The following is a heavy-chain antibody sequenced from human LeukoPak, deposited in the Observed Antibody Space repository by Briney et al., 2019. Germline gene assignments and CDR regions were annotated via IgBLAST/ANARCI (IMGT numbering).Heavy chain of an antibody. J-gene: IGHJ3*02. CDR3: ARDEWGDAFDI. D-gene: IGHD1-26*01. CDR1: GFTVSNNY. CDR2: LYSGDNT. Sequence: GGSLRLSCAASGFTVSNNYMSWLRQGPGKGLEWLSVLYSGDNTYYVESQKGRFTISRDNSKNTLFLQMNRLRAEDTDVYYSARDEWGDAFDIWGQGTMVTVFS. V-gene: IGHV3-66*02.